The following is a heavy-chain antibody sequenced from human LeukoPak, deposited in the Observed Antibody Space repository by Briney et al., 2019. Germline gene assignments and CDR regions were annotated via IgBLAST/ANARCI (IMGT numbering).Heavy chain of an antibody. V-gene: IGHV3-11*01. Sequence: GGSLRLSCAASGFPFSDYFMSWIRQAPGKGLEWVSYISSSGSTIYYADSVKGRFTISRGNAKNSLYLQLNSLRAEDTAVYYCARDSRFESSTYYRDYWGPGTLVTVSS. D-gene: IGHD3-22*01. CDR3: ARDSRFESSTYYRDY. CDR1: GFPFSDYF. J-gene: IGHJ4*02. CDR2: ISSSGSTI.